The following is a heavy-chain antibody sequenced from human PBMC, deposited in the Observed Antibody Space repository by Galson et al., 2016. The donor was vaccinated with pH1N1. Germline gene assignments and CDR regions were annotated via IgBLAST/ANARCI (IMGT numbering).Heavy chain of an antibody. CDR2: ISSSSSNI. D-gene: IGHD1-14*01. V-gene: IGHV3-21*05. CDR1: GFTFSSYS. CDR3: ARVNHYYDYGLDV. Sequence: SLRLSCAASGFTFSSYSMNWVRQAPGKGLEWVSYISSSSSNIYYADSVKGRFIISRDNAKNQLYLQMNSLRAEDTAVYYCARVNHYYDYGLDVWGQGTTVTVSS. J-gene: IGHJ6*02.